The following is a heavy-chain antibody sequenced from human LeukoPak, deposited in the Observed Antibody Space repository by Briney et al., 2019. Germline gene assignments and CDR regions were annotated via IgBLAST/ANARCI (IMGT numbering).Heavy chain of an antibody. D-gene: IGHD3-10*01. V-gene: IGHV1-2*02. Sequence: ASVKVSCKASGYTFTGYYMHWVRQAPGQGLEWMGWINPNSGGTNYAQKFQGRVTMTRDTSISTAYMELSRLRSDDTAVYYCARATMVRVSEYYYGMDVWDQGTTVTVSS. CDR3: ARATMVRVSEYYYGMDV. J-gene: IGHJ6*02. CDR2: INPNSGGT. CDR1: GYTFTGYY.